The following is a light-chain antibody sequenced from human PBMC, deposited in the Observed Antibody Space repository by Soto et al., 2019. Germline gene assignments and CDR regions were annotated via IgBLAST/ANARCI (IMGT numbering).Light chain of an antibody. J-gene: IGLJ1*01. Sequence: QSALTQPASVSGSPGQSITISCTGTSSDIGNYNYVSWYQQHPGKAPKLMIYDVNNRPSGISNRFSGSKSASTASLTISGLQAEEEADYYCSSYTSSSLLYVFGTGTKLTVL. V-gene: IGLV2-14*03. CDR2: DVN. CDR1: SSDIGNYNY. CDR3: SSYTSSSLLYV.